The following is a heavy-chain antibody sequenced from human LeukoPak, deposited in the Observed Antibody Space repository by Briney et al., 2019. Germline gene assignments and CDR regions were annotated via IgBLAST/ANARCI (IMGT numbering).Heavy chain of an antibody. J-gene: IGHJ4*02. CDR3: TRPIYDSSGYYLDY. CDR2: IRSKAYGGTT. D-gene: IGHD3-22*01. V-gene: IGHV3-49*04. Sequence: GGSLRLSCTASGFTFGDYAMSWVRQAPGKGLEWVGFIRSKAYGGTTEYAASVKGRFTISRDDSKSIAYLQMNNLKTEDTAVYYCTRPIYDSSGYYLDYWGQGTLVTVSS. CDR1: GFTFGDYA.